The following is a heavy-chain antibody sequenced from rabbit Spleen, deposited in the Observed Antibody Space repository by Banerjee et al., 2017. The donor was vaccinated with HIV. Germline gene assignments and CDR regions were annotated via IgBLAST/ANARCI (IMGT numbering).Heavy chain of an antibody. CDR2: INTSSGNT. CDR3: ARFLACVIGSTFDL. Sequence: QEQLEESGGDLVKPEGSLTLTCTASGISFSNGYVMCWVRQAPGKGLEWITCINTSSGNTDYATYAKCRFTIAKTSSTTVTLQMTSLTAADTTTYFCARFLACVIGSTFDLWGPGTLVTVS. V-gene: IGHV1S45*01. J-gene: IGHJ4*01. D-gene: IGHD1-1*01. CDR1: GISFSNGYV.